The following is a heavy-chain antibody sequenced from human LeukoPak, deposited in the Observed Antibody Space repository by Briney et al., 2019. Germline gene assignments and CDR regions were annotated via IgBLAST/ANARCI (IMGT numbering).Heavy chain of an antibody. V-gene: IGHV1-58*02. CDR1: GFTFTSSA. D-gene: IGHD5-18*01. CDR2: IVVGSGNT. J-gene: IGHJ4*02. Sequence: SVKVSCKASGFTFTSSAMQWVRQARGLRLEWIGWIVVGSGNTNYAQKFQERVTITRDMSTSTAYMELSSLRSEDTAVYYCAATSGGYSYGYGPLDYWGQGTLVTVSS. CDR3: AATSGGYSYGYGPLDY.